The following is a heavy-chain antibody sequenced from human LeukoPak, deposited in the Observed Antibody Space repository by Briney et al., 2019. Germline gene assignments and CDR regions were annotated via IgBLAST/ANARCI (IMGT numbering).Heavy chain of an antibody. D-gene: IGHD3-16*01. CDR2: INPSGGNT. V-gene: IGHV1-46*01. CDR3: SMGVTNFFDF. CDR1: RYTVTNFY. J-gene: IGHJ4*02. Sequence: GASAKVSCKASRYTVTNFYIQWVRQAPGQGLEWMGIINPSGGNTSYAPKFQGRVTMTRDTSTSTVYMDLSRLTSEDTAVYYCSMGVTNFFDFWAQGTLVTVSS.